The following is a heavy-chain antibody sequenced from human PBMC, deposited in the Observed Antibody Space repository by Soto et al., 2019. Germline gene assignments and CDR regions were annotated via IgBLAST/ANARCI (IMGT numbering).Heavy chain of an antibody. CDR3: AKDGDVAAAGYYFDY. D-gene: IGHD6-13*01. J-gene: IGHJ4*02. V-gene: IGHV3-30*18. CDR1: GFTFSSYG. Sequence: SLRLSCAASGFTFSSYGMHWVRQAPGKGLGWLAVISYDGGNKYYTDSVKGRFTISRDNSKNTLYLQMNSLRAEDTAVYYCAKDGDVAAAGYYFDYWGQGTLVTVSS. CDR2: ISYDGGNK.